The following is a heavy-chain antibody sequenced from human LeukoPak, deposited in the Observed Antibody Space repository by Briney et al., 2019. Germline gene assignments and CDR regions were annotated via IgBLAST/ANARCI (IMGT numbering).Heavy chain of an antibody. Sequence: SETLSLTCAVYGGSFSGYYWSWIRQPPGKGLEWIGEINHSGSTNYNPSLKSRVTISVDTSKNQFSLKLSSVTAADTAVYYCARVGRILEWLPLDVWGQGTTVTVS. CDR3: ARVGRILEWLPLDV. CDR1: GGSFSGYY. J-gene: IGHJ6*02. CDR2: INHSGST. D-gene: IGHD3-3*01. V-gene: IGHV4-34*01.